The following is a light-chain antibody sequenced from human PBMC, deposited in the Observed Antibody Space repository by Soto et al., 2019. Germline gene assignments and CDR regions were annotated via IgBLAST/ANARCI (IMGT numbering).Light chain of an antibody. CDR3: QQYKDWPTYT. J-gene: IGKJ2*01. CDR2: GAS. Sequence: IVMTQSPATLSVSPGERATLACRASQSGSSNLAWYQQKPGQAPRLLVFGASIRATGVPARFSPGRSGKEFTLTISSLQSEDFAIYYCQQYKDWPTYTFGQGKNLDIK. CDR1: QSGSSN. V-gene: IGKV3-15*01.